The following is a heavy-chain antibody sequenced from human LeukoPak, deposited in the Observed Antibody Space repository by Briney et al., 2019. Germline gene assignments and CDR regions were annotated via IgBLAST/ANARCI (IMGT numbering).Heavy chain of an antibody. CDR2: ISSSSSYI. CDR3: ARDLVDYGDYDDY. V-gene: IGHV3-21*04. J-gene: IGHJ4*02. Sequence: PGGSLRLSCAASGFTFSSYGMNWVRQAPGKGLEWVSSISSSSSYIYYADSVKGRFTISRDNAKKSLYLQMNSLRAEDTAVYYCARDLVDYGDYDDYWGQGTLVTVSS. CDR1: GFTFSSYG. D-gene: IGHD4-17*01.